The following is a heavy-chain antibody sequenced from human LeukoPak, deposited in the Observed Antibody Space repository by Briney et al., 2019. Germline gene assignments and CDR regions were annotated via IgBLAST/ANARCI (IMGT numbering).Heavy chain of an antibody. D-gene: IGHD6-19*01. V-gene: IGHV3-30-3*01. CDR1: GFTFSSYA. CDR3: FAVSAGDRALDY. J-gene: IGHJ4*02. CDR2: ISYDGSNK. Sequence: PGGSLRLSCAASGFTFSSYAMHWVRQAPGKGLEWVAVISYDGSNKYYADSVKGRFTISRDNAKSTLFLQMNSLRVEDTAVYYCFAVSAGDRALDYWGQGTLVTVSS.